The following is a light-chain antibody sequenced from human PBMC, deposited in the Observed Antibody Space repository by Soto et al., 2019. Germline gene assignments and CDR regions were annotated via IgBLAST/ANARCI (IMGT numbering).Light chain of an antibody. CDR2: GNS. J-gene: IGLJ3*02. V-gene: IGLV1-40*01. CDR3: QSYDSGLSAVV. CDR1: SSNIGADYD. Sequence: QSVLTQPPSVSGAPGQRVTISCTGSSSNIGADYDGHWYQQLPGTAPKLLIYGNSNRPSGVPDRFSGSKSGTSASLAITGLQAEDEADYYCQSYDSGLSAVVFGGGTKVTVL.